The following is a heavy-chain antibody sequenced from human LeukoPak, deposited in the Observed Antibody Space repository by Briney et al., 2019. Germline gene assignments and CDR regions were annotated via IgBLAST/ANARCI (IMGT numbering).Heavy chain of an antibody. D-gene: IGHD2-15*01. J-gene: IGHJ6*02. CDR3: AREPVVVVAPIYGMDV. V-gene: IGHV1-18*01. CDR2: ISAYNGNT. CDR1: GYTFTSYD. Sequence: ASVKVSCKASGYTFTSYDINWVRQAPGQGLEWMGWISAYNGNTNYAQKLQGRVTMTTDTSTSTAYMELRSLRSDDTTVYYCAREPVVVVAPIYGMDVWGQGTTVTVSS.